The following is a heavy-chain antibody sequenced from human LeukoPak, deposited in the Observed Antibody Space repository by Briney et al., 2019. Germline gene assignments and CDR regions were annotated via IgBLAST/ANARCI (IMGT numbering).Heavy chain of an antibody. CDR1: GGSISSGGYY. V-gene: IGHV4-30-4*08. D-gene: IGHD1-26*01. J-gene: IGHJ3*02. Sequence: SETLSLTCTVSGGSISSGGYYWSWIRQHPGKGLEWIGYIYYSGSTYYNPSLKSRVTISVDTSKNQFSLKLSSVTAADTAVYYCARVVGAYDAFDIWGQGTMVTVSS. CDR3: ARVVGAYDAFDI. CDR2: IYYSGST.